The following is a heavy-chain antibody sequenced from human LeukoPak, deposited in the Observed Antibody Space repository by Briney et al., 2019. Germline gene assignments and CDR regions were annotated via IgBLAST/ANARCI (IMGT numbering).Heavy chain of an antibody. Sequence: GGSLRLSCAASGFTFSSNYMSWVRQAPGKGLEWVSVIYSGGSTYYADSVKGRFTISRDNSKNTLYLQMNSLRAEDTAVYYCASISSGYSTYFDYWGQGTLVTVSS. CDR3: ASISSGYSTYFDY. CDR1: GFTFSSNY. V-gene: IGHV3-66*01. CDR2: IYSGGST. D-gene: IGHD3-22*01. J-gene: IGHJ4*02.